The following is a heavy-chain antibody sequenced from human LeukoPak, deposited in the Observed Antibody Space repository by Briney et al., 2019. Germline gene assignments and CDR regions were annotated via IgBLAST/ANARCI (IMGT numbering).Heavy chain of an antibody. CDR2: IKSKTDGGTT. Sequence: RGSLRLSCAASGFTFSNAWMSWVRQAPGKGLEWVGRIKSKTDGGTTDYAAPVKGRFTISRDDSKNTLYLQMNSLKTEDTAVYYCTTVGGYCSGGSCYGMDVWGKGTTVTVSS. D-gene: IGHD2-15*01. CDR1: GFTFSNAW. CDR3: TTVGGYCSGGSCYGMDV. V-gene: IGHV3-15*01. J-gene: IGHJ6*04.